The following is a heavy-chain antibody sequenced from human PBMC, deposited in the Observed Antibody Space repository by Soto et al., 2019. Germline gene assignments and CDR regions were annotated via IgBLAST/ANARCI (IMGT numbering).Heavy chain of an antibody. V-gene: IGHV3-33*01. D-gene: IGHD7-27*01. J-gene: IGHJ6*02. CDR2: IWYDGNKK. CDR3: ARDFLSWGSYYYFGMDV. Sequence: GGSLRLSCAASGLTFSRYAMHWVRQPPGKGLEWVAVIWYDGNKKYYANSVKGRFTISRDNSKNTLHLQMDSLRVEDTAVYYCARDFLSWGSYYYFGMDVWGRGTKVTVSS. CDR1: GLTFSRYA.